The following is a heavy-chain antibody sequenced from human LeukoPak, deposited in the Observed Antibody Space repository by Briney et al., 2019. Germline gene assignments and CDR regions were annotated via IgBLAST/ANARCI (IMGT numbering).Heavy chain of an antibody. CDR3: ARARCSGGSCYVLYYYYGMDV. V-gene: IGHV3-20*04. CDR2: INWNGGST. J-gene: IGHJ6*02. D-gene: IGHD2-15*01. Sequence: PGGSLRLSCAASGFTFDDYGMSWVRQAPGKGLEWVSGINWNGGSTGYADSVKGRFTISRDNAKNSLYLQMNSLRAEDTAVYYCARARCSGGSCYVLYYYYGMDVWGQGTTVTVSS. CDR1: GFTFDDYG.